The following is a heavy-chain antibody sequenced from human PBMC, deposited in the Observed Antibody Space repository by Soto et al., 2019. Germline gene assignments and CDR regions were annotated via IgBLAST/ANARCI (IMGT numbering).Heavy chain of an antibody. V-gene: IGHV5-51*01. CDR2: IYPGDSDT. CDR1: GYSFTSYW. CDR3: ARRPVAGLLDYYYYGMDV. Sequence: GESLKISCKGSGYSFTSYWIGWVRQMPGKGLEWMGIIYPGDSDTRYSPSFQGQVTISADKSISTAYLQWSSLKASDTAMYYCARRPVAGLLDYYYYGMDVWGQGTTVTVSS. J-gene: IGHJ6*02. D-gene: IGHD6-19*01.